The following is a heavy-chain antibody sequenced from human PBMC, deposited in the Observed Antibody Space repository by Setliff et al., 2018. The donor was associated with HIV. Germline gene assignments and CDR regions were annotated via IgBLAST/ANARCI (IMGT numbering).Heavy chain of an antibody. D-gene: IGHD3-22*01. Sequence: SETLSLTCGLNAVPFSNYYWNWIRQSPEKGLEWIVEVNHNGNINYNPSLQSRVTVSVDTSKPQFSLEMSSVTAADTAVFYCARLTTTYYYDSSAYYHPVWGQGTLVTVSS. V-gene: IGHV4-34*01. CDR1: AVPFSNYY. CDR3: ARLTTTYYYDSSAYYHPV. J-gene: IGHJ4*02. CDR2: VNHNGNI.